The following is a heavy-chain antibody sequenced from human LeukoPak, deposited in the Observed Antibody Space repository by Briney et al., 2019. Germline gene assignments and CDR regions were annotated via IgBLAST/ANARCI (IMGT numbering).Heavy chain of an antibody. J-gene: IGHJ4*02. CDR3: ARQKSAYDSEFDY. CDR1: GFKFTNYF. V-gene: IGHV5-51*01. CDR2: IYPTNSDT. D-gene: IGHD3-3*01. Sequence: GESLKISCKGFGFKFTNYFIGWVRQMPGKGLEWVGIIYPTNSDTRYSPSLQGQVTISADKSISTAYLQWSSLKASDTAMYYCARQKSAYDSEFDYWGQGTLVTVSS.